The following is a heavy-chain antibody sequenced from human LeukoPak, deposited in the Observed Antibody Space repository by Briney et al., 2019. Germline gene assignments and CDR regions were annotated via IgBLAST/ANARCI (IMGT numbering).Heavy chain of an antibody. CDR1: GFTFSSYA. D-gene: IGHD3-3*01. V-gene: IGHV3-30-3*01. Sequence: GGSLRLSCAASGFTFSSYAMHWVRQAPGKGLEWVAVISYDGCNKYYADSVKGRFTISRDNSKNTLYLQMNSLRAEDTAVYYCARLEWLLAAFDIWGQGTMVTVSS. CDR3: ARLEWLLAAFDI. CDR2: ISYDGCNK. J-gene: IGHJ3*02.